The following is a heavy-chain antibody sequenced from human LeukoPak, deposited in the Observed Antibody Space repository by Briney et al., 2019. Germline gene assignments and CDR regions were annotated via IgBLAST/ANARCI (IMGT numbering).Heavy chain of an antibody. CDR1: GGSMSSSSYY. D-gene: IGHD2-2*02. J-gene: IGHJ5*02. Sequence: PSETLSLTCTVSGGSMSSSSYYSGWIRQPPGKGLEWIGSLYYSGSTYYNPSLNSRVTISVDTSKNQFSLRLSSVTAADTAVYYCARHTYRFWFDPWGQGTLVTVSS. CDR2: LYYSGST. CDR3: ARHTYRFWFDP. V-gene: IGHV4-39*01.